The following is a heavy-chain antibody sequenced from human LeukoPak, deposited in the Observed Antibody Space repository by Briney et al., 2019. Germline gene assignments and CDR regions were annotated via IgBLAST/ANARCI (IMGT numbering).Heavy chain of an antibody. CDR1: GFTFSSYS. Sequence: GGSLRLSCAASGFTFSSYSMNWVRQAPGKGLEWVSVIYSGGSTYYADSVKGRFTISRDNSKNTLYLQMNSLRAEDTAVYYCARDRVQYFDYWGQGTLVTVSS. V-gene: IGHV3-66*01. CDR2: IYSGGST. J-gene: IGHJ4*02. CDR3: ARDRVQYFDY. D-gene: IGHD3-10*01.